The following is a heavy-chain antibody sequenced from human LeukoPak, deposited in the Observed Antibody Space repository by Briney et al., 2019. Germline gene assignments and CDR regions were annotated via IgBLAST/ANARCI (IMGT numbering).Heavy chain of an antibody. CDR1: GFTFSFDA. V-gene: IGHV3-23*01. CDR3: ATATPKYGGYDSI. Sequence: GGSLRLSCAASGFTFSFDAMSWVRQAPGKGLEWVSAISGGGGSTYYADSVKDRFTISSDNSKNTLYLQMDSLIATDTAVYYFATATPKYGGYDSIWGQGTLVTVSS. D-gene: IGHD5-12*01. J-gene: IGHJ4*02. CDR2: ISGGGGST.